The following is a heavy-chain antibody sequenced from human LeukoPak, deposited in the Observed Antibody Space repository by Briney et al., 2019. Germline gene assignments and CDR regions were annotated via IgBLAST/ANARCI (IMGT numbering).Heavy chain of an antibody. V-gene: IGHV3-48*02. Sequence: GGSLRLSCAASGFTLSSYSMNWVRQAPGKGLEWVSYISSSSSTIYYADSVKGRFTISRDNAKNSLYLQMNSLRDEDTAVYYCASAPYGGYPPYYWGQGTLVTVSS. D-gene: IGHD4-23*01. J-gene: IGHJ4*02. CDR3: ASAPYGGYPPYY. CDR2: ISSSSSTI. CDR1: GFTLSSYS.